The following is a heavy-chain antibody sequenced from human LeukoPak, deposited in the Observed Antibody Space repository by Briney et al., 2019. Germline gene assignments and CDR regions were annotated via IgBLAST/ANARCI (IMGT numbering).Heavy chain of an antibody. CDR2: IWYDGSNK. Sequence: GGSLRLSCAASGFTFSSYGMHWVRQAPGKGLEWVAVIWYDGSNKYYADSVKGRFTISRDNSKNTLYLQMNSLRAEDTAVYYCARDRSRSSSWYSDAFDIWGQGTMVTVSS. D-gene: IGHD6-13*01. CDR3: ARDRSRSSSWYSDAFDI. CDR1: GFTFSSYG. V-gene: IGHV3-33*01. J-gene: IGHJ3*02.